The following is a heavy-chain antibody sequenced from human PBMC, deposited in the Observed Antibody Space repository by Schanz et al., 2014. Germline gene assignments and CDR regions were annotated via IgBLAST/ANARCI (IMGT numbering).Heavy chain of an antibody. J-gene: IGHJ4*02. V-gene: IGHV3-23*01. Sequence: EVQLLESGGGLVQPGGSLRLSCLASGFAFSSYGMNWLRQAPGKGLEWVSVIGVDGTTTYYADSVKGRFTISRDNSKNTLYLQMNSLRPEDTAVYYCAKERGYYRVSGSYREREYWGQGTLXTVSS. CDR3: AKERGYYRVSGSYREREY. D-gene: IGHD3-10*01. CDR2: IGVDGTTT. CDR1: GFAFSSYG.